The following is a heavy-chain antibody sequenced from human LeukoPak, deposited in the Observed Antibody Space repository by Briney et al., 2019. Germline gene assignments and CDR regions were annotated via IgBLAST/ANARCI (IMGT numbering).Heavy chain of an antibody. CDR3: AIISGWYFDPTDY. CDR1: GFTFSSYA. J-gene: IGHJ4*02. D-gene: IGHD6-19*01. CDR2: ISGSGGST. Sequence: PGGSLRLSCAASGFTFSSYAMSWVRQVPGKGLEWVSAISGSGGSTYYADSVKGRFTISRDNSKNTLYLQMNSLRAEDTAVYYCAIISGWYFDPTDYWGQGTLVTVSS. V-gene: IGHV3-23*01.